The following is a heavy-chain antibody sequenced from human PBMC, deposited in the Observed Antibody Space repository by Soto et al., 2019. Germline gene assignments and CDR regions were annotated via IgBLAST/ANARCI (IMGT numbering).Heavy chain of an antibody. CDR3: ARHSAAGTWDY. Sequence: HQMPGKGLEWMGIIYPGDSDTRYSPSFQGQVTISADKSISTAYLQWSSLKASDTAMYYCARHSAAGTWDYWGQGTLVTVSS. CDR2: IYPGDSDT. V-gene: IGHV5-51*07. J-gene: IGHJ4*02. D-gene: IGHD6-13*01.